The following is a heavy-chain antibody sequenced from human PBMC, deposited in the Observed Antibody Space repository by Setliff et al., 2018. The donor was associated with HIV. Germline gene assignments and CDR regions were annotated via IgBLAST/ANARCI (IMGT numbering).Heavy chain of an antibody. CDR1: GASTTSGIYY. V-gene: IGHV4-61*02. Sequence: PSETLSLTCSVSGASTTSGIYYWAWIRQPAGKGLEFIGRVYFSGSTNYNPSLKSRVTISLDTSKNRFSLNLRSVTAADTAVYYCARGFGSLDPWGKGTLVTVSS. CDR2: VYFSGST. CDR3: ARGFGSLDP. D-gene: IGHD1-26*01. J-gene: IGHJ5*02.